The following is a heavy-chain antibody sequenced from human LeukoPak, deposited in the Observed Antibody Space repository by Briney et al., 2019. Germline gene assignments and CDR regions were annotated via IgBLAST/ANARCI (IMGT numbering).Heavy chain of an antibody. V-gene: IGHV5-51*01. J-gene: IGHJ4*02. CDR3: ARRYSSGWEYFDY. CDR2: IYPGDSDT. D-gene: IGHD6-19*01. Sequence: AGGSLQISCQGSGSSFTSYWIGWVRPLPGKGLGGMGIIYPGDSDTRYRPSFQGQVTISADKSISTAYLQWSSLKASDTAMYYCARRYSSGWEYFDYWGQGTLVTVSS. CDR1: GSSFTSYW.